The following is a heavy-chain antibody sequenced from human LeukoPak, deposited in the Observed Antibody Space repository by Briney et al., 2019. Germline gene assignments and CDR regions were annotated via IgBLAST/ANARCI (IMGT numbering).Heavy chain of an antibody. CDR2: INDSGSN. Sequence: PSETLSLTCAVYGGSYRGYYWRWIRQPPGKGVEWIGEINDSGSNNYSPSTKSPVTISVDTSKNQFSLKLSSVTAPDTAVYHCARGSGYSSGWDFDYSGQGNPVTVSS. CDR1: GGSYRGYY. J-gene: IGHJ4*02. CDR3: ARGSGYSSGWDFDY. D-gene: IGHD6-19*01. V-gene: IGHV4-34*01.